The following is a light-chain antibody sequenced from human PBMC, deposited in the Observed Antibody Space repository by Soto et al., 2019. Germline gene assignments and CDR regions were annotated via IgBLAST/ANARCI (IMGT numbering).Light chain of an antibody. Sequence: EIVLTQSPGTLSLSPGERATLSCRASQSVSSSYLAWYQQKPGQAPRLLIYGASSRATGIPDRFSGSGSGTDFTLTISRLELEDFAVYYCQQYGSALMYTFGQGTKVAIK. CDR2: GAS. V-gene: IGKV3-20*01. J-gene: IGKJ2*01. CDR3: QQYGSALMYT. CDR1: QSVSSSY.